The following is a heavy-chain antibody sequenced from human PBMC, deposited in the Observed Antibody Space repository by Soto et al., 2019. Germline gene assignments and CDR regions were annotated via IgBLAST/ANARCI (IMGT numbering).Heavy chain of an antibody. CDR2: IYYSGST. J-gene: IGHJ5*02. D-gene: IGHD3-3*01. CDR3: ARITYDFWSGYQGGWFDP. Sequence: VQLQESGPGLVKPSETLSLTCTVSGGSISSYYWSWIRQPPGKGLEWIGYIYYSGSTNYNPSLKSRVTISVDTSKNQFSLKLSSVTAADTAVYYCARITYDFWSGYQGGWFDPWGQGTLVTVSS. V-gene: IGHV4-59*08. CDR1: GGSISSYY.